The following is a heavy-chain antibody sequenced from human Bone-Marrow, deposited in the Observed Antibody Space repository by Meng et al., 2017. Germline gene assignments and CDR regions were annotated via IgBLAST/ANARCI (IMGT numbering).Heavy chain of an antibody. D-gene: IGHD4-23*01. J-gene: IGHJ4*02. CDR2: IWYAGRKK. Sequence: VHSVGSGGGSVQPRRSRRLSLRASGSTCSSDGMHRVRQAPGKWLEWVAVIWYAGRKKYHADTVKGRFTISRDKSKNTLYMQMNRLRAEDTAVYYCARADYGGFLDYWGQGTLVTVSS. CDR1: GSTCSSDG. V-gene: IGHV3-33*01. CDR3: ARADYGGFLDY.